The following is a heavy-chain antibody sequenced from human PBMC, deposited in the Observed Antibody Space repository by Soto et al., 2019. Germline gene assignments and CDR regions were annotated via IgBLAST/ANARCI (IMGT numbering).Heavy chain of an antibody. CDR3: XXXXXDRSGYYYFDL. D-gene: IGHD3-22*01. J-gene: IGHJ4*02. CDR1: GGPISSRNYY. Sequence: TSETLSLTCTVSGGPISSRNYYWGWIRQPPGKGLEWIGSMYYSGSPYHNPSLKSRVTISVDTSKNQFSLKLSSVTAADTAIYXXXXXXXDRSGYYYFDLWGQGIPVTVSS. CDR2: MYYSGSP. V-gene: IGHV4-39*01.